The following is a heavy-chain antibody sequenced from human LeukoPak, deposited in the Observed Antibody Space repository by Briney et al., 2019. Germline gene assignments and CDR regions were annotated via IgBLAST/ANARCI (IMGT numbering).Heavy chain of an antibody. J-gene: IGHJ3*02. V-gene: IGHV3-30*03. CDR1: GFTFSSYG. CDR3: TTVTADAFDI. CDR2: ISYDGSNK. D-gene: IGHD4-11*01. Sequence: PGGSLRLSCAASGFTFSSYGLHWVGQAPGKGLDWVAVISYDGSNKYYADSVKGRFTISRDNSKNTLYLQMNSLRGEDTAVYYVTTVTADAFDIWGQGTMVTVSS.